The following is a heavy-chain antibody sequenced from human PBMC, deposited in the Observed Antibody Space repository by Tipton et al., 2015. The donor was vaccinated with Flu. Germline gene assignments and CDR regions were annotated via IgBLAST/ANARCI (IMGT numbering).Heavy chain of an antibody. Sequence: LRLSCTVSGGSLSGYYWSWIRQPAGKGLEWIGRIYTGGSSYYNPSLKSRVTMSVDTSKNQFSLKLNSVTAADTAIYYCARGGAAAHSSNWGLGTLITVSS. J-gene: IGHJ4*02. D-gene: IGHD6-13*01. V-gene: IGHV4-4*07. CDR1: GGSLSGYY. CDR3: ARGGAAAHSSN. CDR2: IYTGGSS.